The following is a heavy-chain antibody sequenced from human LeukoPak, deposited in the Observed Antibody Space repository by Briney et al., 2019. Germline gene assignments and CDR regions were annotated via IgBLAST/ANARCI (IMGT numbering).Heavy chain of an antibody. D-gene: IGHD5-24*01. CDR3: VREGPRRESYPTDY. CDR2: IDSDGGVT. CDR1: GFTFSNYC. V-gene: IGHV3-74*01. J-gene: IGHJ4*02. Sequence: PGGSLRLSCAASGFTFSNYCMHWVRQAPEKGLVWVSRIDSDGGVTDYADSVKGRFTISRDNAKNTLYVQMNSLRAEDTAVYYCVREGPRRESYPTDYWGQGTLVTVSS.